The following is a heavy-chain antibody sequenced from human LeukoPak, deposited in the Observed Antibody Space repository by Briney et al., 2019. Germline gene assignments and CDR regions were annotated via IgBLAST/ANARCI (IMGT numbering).Heavy chain of an antibody. Sequence: GRSLRLSCAASGFTFSSYGMHWVRQAPGKGLERVAVISYDGSNKYYADSVKGRFTISRDNAKNTLYVQMNSLRVEDTAVYYCVAGSGWRFDYWGQGTLVTVSS. CDR3: VAGSGWRFDY. V-gene: IGHV3-30*03. CDR1: GFTFSSYG. D-gene: IGHD6-19*01. CDR2: ISYDGSNK. J-gene: IGHJ4*02.